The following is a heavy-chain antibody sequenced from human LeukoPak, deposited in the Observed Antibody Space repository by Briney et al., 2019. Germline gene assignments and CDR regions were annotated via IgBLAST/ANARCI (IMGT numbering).Heavy chain of an antibody. D-gene: IGHD3-10*01. V-gene: IGHV3-30*04. CDR2: ISYDGSNK. Sequence: GGSLRLSCAASGFTFSSYAMHWVRQAPGKGLEWVAVISYDGSNKYYADSVKGRFTISRDNSKNTLYLQMNSLRAEDTAVYYCARDRVVRGEKGGWGAFDIWGQGTMVTVSS. CDR1: GFTFSSYA. J-gene: IGHJ3*02. CDR3: ARDRVVRGEKGGWGAFDI.